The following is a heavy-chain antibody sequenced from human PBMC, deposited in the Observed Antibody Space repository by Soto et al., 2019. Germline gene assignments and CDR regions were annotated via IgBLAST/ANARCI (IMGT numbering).Heavy chain of an antibody. J-gene: IGHJ4*02. Sequence: ASVKVSCKASGYTFTSYDINWVRQATGQGLEWMGWMNPNSGNTGYAQKFQGRVTMTRDTSTSTVFMELSSLRSEDTAVFYCARAGEYSSSSDLDYWGQGTLVTVSS. D-gene: IGHD6-6*01. CDR3: ARAGEYSSSSDLDY. CDR1: GYTFTSYD. CDR2: MNPNSGNT. V-gene: IGHV1-8*01.